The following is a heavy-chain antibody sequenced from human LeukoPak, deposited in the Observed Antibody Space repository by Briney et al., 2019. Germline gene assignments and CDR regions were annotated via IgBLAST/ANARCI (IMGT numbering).Heavy chain of an antibody. Sequence: GGSLRPSCAASGFTFSTYGMQWVRQAPGKGLAGVAVIWYDGSNKYYADSVKGRFTISRDNSKNTLYLQMNSLRAEDTAVYYCARDQGYGWASYYADYRGQGTLVTVSS. J-gene: IGHJ4*02. CDR1: GFTFSTYG. V-gene: IGHV3-33*01. D-gene: IGHD3-10*01. CDR2: IWYDGSNK. CDR3: ARDQGYGWASYYADY.